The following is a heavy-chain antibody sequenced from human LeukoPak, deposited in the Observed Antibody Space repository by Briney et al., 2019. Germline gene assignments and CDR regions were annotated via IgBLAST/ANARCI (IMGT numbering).Heavy chain of an antibody. CDR2: INHIGSP. J-gene: IGHJ4*02. CDR1: GASFSVYY. V-gene: IGHV4-34*01. Sequence: SQTLSLTRALYGASFSVYYWSWISHPPGNGLECIGEINHIGSPTYNPSLRTRSPISVATSKNHFSLKLSSVTAAATPVNYCAKGGSKAVIKPFHWGGRGTVVTVSS. D-gene: IGHD6-6*01. CDR3: AKGGSKAVIKPFHW.